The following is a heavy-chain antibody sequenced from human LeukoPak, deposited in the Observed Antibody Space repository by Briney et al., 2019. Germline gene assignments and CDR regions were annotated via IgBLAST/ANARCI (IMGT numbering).Heavy chain of an antibody. J-gene: IGHJ4*02. CDR3: AKDNLAVAGTFSYFDY. CDR2: ISGSGGST. V-gene: IGHV3-23*01. CDR1: GFTLSSYG. Sequence: GGSLRLSCAASGFTLSSYGMSWVRQAPGKGLEWVSAISGSGGSTYYADSVKGRFTISRDNSKNTLYLQMNSLRAEDTAVYYCAKDNLAVAGTFSYFDYWGQGTLVTVSS. D-gene: IGHD6-19*01.